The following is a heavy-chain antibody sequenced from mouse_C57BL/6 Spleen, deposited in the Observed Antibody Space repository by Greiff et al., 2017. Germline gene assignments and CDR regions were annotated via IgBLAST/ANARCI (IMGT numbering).Heavy chain of an antibody. V-gene: IGHV1-4*01. Sequence: VKLQESGAELARPGASVKMSCKASGYTFTSYTMHWVKQRPGQGLEWIGYINPSSGYTKYNQKFKDKATLTADKSSSTAYMQLSSLTSEDSAVYYCARSIPTVVAVDYWGQGTTLTVSS. CDR1: GYTFTSYT. CDR3: ARSIPTVVAVDY. D-gene: IGHD1-1*01. J-gene: IGHJ2*01. CDR2: INPSSGYT.